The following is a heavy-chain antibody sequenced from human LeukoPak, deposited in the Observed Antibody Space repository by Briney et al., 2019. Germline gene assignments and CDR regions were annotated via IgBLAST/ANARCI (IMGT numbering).Heavy chain of an antibody. Sequence: ASVKVSCKASGYTFTGYYMHWVRQAPGQGLEWMGRINPNSGGTNYAQKFQGRVTMTRDTSISTAYMELSRLRSEDTAVYYCARDSGDYDSQTGLYYYYMDVWGKGTTVTVSS. D-gene: IGHD3-22*01. CDR3: ARDSGDYDSQTGLYYYYMDV. V-gene: IGHV1-2*06. J-gene: IGHJ6*03. CDR1: GYTFTGYY. CDR2: INPNSGGT.